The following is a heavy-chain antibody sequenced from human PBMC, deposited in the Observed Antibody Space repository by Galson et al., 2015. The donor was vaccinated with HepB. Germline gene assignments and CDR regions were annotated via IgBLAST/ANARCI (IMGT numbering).Heavy chain of an antibody. D-gene: IGHD3-22*01. V-gene: IGHV4-31*03. CDR1: GGSISSGGYY. J-gene: IGHJ4*02. CDR3: ARGVAESDSSGYYQTPPDY. CDR2: IYYSGST. Sequence: TLSLTCTVSGGSISSGGYYWSWIRQHPGKGLEWIGYIYYSGSTYYNPSLKSRVTISVDTSKNQFSLKLSSVTAADTAVYYCARGVAESDSSGYYQTPPDYWGQGTLVTVSS.